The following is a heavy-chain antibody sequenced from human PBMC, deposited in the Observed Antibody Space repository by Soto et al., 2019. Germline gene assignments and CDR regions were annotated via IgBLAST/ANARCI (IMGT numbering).Heavy chain of an antibody. CDR3: ARDGGRHSGGIDY. D-gene: IGHD1-26*01. V-gene: IGHV1-69*01. J-gene: IGHJ4*02. Sequence: QVQLVQSAAAVKKPGSSVKVSCKASGGTFSSYSINWVRQAPGQVLEWMGDIIPIFGTANYAQKFQGRVTRTAHESTSTAYMELRSLRSEDTAVYYCARDGGRHSGGIDYWGQGTLVTVSS. CDR2: IIPIFGTA. CDR1: GGTFSSYS.